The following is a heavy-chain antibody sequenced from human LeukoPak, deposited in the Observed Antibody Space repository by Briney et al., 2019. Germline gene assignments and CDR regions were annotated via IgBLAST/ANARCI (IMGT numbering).Heavy chain of an antibody. J-gene: IGHJ4*02. V-gene: IGHV3-23*01. CDR1: GFTFSSYA. Sequence: GGSLRLSCAASGFTFSSYAMSWVRQAPGKGLEWVSAISGSGGSTYCADSVKGGFTISRDNPKKTLYLQRNSLRGEDTAVYYCAKAKSYTSSPIDYWGQGTLVTVSS. D-gene: IGHD6-6*01. CDR3: AKAKSYTSSPIDY. CDR2: ISGSGGST.